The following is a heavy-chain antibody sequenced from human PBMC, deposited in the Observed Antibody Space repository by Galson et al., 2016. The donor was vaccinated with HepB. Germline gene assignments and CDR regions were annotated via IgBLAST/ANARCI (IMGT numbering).Heavy chain of an antibody. D-gene: IGHD2-21*01. CDR1: GFMFSDYY. CDR2: VRHRARSYTT. J-gene: IGHJ3*01. V-gene: IGHV3-72*01. CDR3: VRVGTSWGGDAFDV. Sequence: SLRLSCAASGFMFSDYYMDWVRQAPGKGLEWVGRVRHRARSYTTEYAASVTGRFTISRDDSRNSLFLQMKSLKPEDTAVYYCVRVGTSWGGDAFDVWGQGTMVIVSS.